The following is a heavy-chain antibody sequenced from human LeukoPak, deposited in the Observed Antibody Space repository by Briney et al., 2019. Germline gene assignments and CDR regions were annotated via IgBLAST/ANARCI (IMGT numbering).Heavy chain of an antibody. D-gene: IGHD6-13*01. V-gene: IGHV4-30-4*01. CDR3: AREGRSSTWGFDY. J-gene: IGHJ4*02. Sequence: SETLSLTCTVSGGSISSGDYYWSWIRQPPGKGLEWIGYIYYSGSTYYNPSLKSRVTISVDTSKNQFSLKLSSVTPEDTAVYYCAREGRSSTWGFDYWGQGTLITVSS. CDR1: GGSISSGDYY. CDR2: IYYSGST.